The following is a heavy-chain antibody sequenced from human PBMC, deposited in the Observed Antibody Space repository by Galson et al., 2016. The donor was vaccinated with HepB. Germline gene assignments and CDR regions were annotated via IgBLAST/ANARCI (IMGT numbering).Heavy chain of an antibody. J-gene: IGHJ4*02. D-gene: IGHD3-22*01. V-gene: IGHV3-43*01. CDR3: AKGGFYYDTSGYLDY. CDR1: GFRFDDFT. CDR2: ITWDGGST. Sequence: SLRLSCAASGFRFDDFTMHWVRQAPGKGLEWVSLITWDGGSTYYADSVKGRFTLSRDNSRNSLYLQMNSLTTEDTALYYCAKGGFYYDTSGYLDYWGQGTLVTVSS.